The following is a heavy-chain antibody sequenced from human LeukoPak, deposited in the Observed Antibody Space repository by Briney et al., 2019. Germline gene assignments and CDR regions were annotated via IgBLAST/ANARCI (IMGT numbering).Heavy chain of an antibody. CDR3: AKDPRTSAVYYFDY. Sequence: GGSLRLSCVASGFTFSSYAMHWVRQAPGKGLEWVAVISRDGRDKHHADSVKGRFTISRDNSKNTLYLQMDSLRAEDTAVYFCAKDPRTSAVYYFDYWGQGILVAVSS. CDR1: GFTFSSYA. J-gene: IGHJ4*02. D-gene: IGHD2-2*01. CDR2: ISRDGRDK. V-gene: IGHV3-30*18.